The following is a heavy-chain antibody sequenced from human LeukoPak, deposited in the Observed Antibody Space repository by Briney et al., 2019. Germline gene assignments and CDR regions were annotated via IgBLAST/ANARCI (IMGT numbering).Heavy chain of an antibody. CDR2: IRYDGSNK. CDR3: AKDQSRYYGPRGFDL. Sequence: PGGSLRLSCAASGFTFSSYGMHWVRQAPGKGLEWVAFIRYDGSNKYYAESVKGRFTISRDNSKNTLYLQMNSLRAEDTAVYYCAKDQSRYYGPRGFDLWGRGTLVTVSS. V-gene: IGHV3-30*02. CDR1: GFTFSSYG. D-gene: IGHD3-10*01. J-gene: IGHJ2*01.